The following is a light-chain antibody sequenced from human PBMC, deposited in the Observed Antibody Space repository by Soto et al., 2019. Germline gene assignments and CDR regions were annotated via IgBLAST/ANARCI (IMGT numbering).Light chain of an antibody. Sequence: DIQMTQSPSTLSASVGDRVTITCRASQSISSWLAWYQQKPGKAPKLLIYDASSLESGVPSRFSVSGSQTEFTLNISSLQPDDFATYYCQQYNSYTWTFGQGTKVEIK. J-gene: IGKJ1*01. V-gene: IGKV1-5*01. CDR1: QSISSW. CDR3: QQYNSYTWT. CDR2: DAS.